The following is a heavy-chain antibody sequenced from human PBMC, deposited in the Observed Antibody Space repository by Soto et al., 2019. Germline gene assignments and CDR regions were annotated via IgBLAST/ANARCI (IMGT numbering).Heavy chain of an antibody. D-gene: IGHD6-13*01. Sequence: QLQLQESGPGLVKPSETLSLTCTVSGGSISSSSYYWGWIRQPPGKGLEWIGSIYYSGSTYYNPSLKSRVTISVDTSKNQFSLKLSSVTAADTAVYYCASTLAAAGTFLYYYCYMDVWGKGTTVTVSS. CDR2: IYYSGST. V-gene: IGHV4-39*01. J-gene: IGHJ6*03. CDR1: GGSISSSSYY. CDR3: ASTLAAAGTFLYYYCYMDV.